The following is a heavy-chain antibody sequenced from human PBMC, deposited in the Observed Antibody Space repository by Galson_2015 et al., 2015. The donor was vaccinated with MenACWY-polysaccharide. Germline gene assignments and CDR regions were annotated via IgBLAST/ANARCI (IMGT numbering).Heavy chain of an antibody. CDR1: HDSIGSSH. Sequence: SETLSLTCTVSHDSIGSSHWSWIRQPADKGLEWIGRIHATGSTTYNPSFRSRVTMSVDLPKNNFSLRLTSVTASDTAIYYCARRSLGNWYFDLWGRGTLVTVSS. J-gene: IGHJ2*01. D-gene: IGHD7-27*01. V-gene: IGHV4-4*07. CDR2: IHATGST. CDR3: ARRSLGNWYFDL.